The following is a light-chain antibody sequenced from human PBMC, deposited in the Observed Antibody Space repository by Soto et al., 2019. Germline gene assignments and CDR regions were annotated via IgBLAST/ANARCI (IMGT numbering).Light chain of an antibody. CDR2: DAS. V-gene: IGKV3-11*01. J-gene: IGKJ5*01. CDR1: QSVSTY. CDR3: QQSYSTPIT. Sequence: EIVLTQSPATLSLSTGERATLSCRASQSVSTYLAWYQQRPGQAPRLLIYDASYRATDIPPRLSGSGSGTDFTLTISSLEPEDFATYYCQQSYSTPITFGQGTRLEIK.